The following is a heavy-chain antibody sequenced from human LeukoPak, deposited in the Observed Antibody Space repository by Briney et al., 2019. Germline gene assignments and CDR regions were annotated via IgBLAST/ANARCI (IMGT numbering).Heavy chain of an antibody. V-gene: IGHV3-66*01. Sequence: GGSLRLSCAASGFRVSNNYMTWVRQAPGRGLEWVSVFYTGGATYYAESVRGRFTITRDIYKNTMSLQMDSLTAEDTAVYYCAKDLYSGSHGGGFDVWGQGTTVIVSS. CDR3: AKDLYSGSHGGGFDV. CDR1: GFRVSNNY. CDR2: FYTGGAT. J-gene: IGHJ3*01. D-gene: IGHD1-26*01.